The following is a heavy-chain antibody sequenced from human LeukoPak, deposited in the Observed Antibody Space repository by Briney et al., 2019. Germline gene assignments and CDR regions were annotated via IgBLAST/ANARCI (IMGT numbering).Heavy chain of an antibody. CDR3: ARSGSYSSFDY. V-gene: IGHV3-30*04. Sequence: PGRSLRLSCAASGFTFSNYVMHWVRQAPGKGLEWVAFISYDGSNKYYADSVKGRFTISRDNSKNTLYLQMNSLRAEDTAVYYCARSGSYSSFDYWGQGTLVSVSS. D-gene: IGHD1-26*01. CDR1: GFTFSNYV. J-gene: IGHJ4*02. CDR2: ISYDGSNK.